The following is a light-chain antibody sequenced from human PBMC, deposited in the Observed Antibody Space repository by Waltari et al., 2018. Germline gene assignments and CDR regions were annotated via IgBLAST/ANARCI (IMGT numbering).Light chain of an antibody. CDR3: TQSLQSVWT. Sequence: DIVMTQSPLSLPVTPGEPASISCRSSQSLLHSNGYTYLYWYLQKPGQSPQPLIYLGSNRSTGVTDKFSGSVSGTYYTLKISRVEAEYVGVYYCTQSLQSVWTFGQWTKGEIK. J-gene: IGKJ1*01. V-gene: IGKV2-28*01. CDR2: LGS. CDR1: QSLLHSNGYTY.